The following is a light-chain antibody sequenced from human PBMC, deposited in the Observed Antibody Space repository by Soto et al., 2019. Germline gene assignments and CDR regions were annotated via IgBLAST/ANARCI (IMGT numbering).Light chain of an antibody. CDR1: QSVADNF. CDR3: QQYGRSPPT. CDR2: GAS. Sequence: EIVLTQSPGTLSLSPGERATLSCRASQSVADNFLAWYHQKPGQPPRLLIYGASNRATGISDRISGSGSGSDFTLTISRLEPEDFAVYYCQQYGRSPPTFGQGTRLDIK. V-gene: IGKV3-20*01. J-gene: IGKJ5*01.